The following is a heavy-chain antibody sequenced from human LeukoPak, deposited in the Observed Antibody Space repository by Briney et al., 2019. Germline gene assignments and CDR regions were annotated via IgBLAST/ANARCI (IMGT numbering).Heavy chain of an antibody. J-gene: IGHJ4*02. Sequence: GGSLRLSCVASGLIFSDAWMNWVRQAPGKGLEWVSVIHTGGSTYYADSVKGRFTISRDTSNNTLYLQMNSLRAEDTAVYYCAREGKWLQLRYFDYWGQGTLVTVSS. CDR3: AREGKWLQLRYFDY. D-gene: IGHD5-24*01. CDR1: GLIFSDAW. CDR2: IHTGGST. V-gene: IGHV3-53*01.